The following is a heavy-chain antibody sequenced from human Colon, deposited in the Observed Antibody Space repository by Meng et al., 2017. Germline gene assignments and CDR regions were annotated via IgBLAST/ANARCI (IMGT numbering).Heavy chain of an antibody. V-gene: IGHV3-66*02. Sequence: EGQLVGCGGGLVQPGGSLRLSCAVSGFSVSSDFMIWVRQAPGKGLEWVSMIHSSAGTFFADSVKGRFTVSTDNSKNTLYLQMNSLRIEDTAVYHCANRFVWGLGTLVTVSS. D-gene: IGHD3-3*01. J-gene: IGHJ4*02. CDR2: IHSSAGT. CDR1: GFSVSSDF. CDR3: ANRFV.